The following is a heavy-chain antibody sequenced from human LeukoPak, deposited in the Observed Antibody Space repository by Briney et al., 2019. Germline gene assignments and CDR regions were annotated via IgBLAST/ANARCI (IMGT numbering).Heavy chain of an antibody. CDR2: ISSNGGST. V-gene: IGHV3-64*01. D-gene: IGHD2-8*01. CDR3: ARDNGGYYYYYMDV. J-gene: IGHJ6*03. Sequence: GGSLRLSCAASGFTFRSYAMHWVRQAPGKGLEYVSAISSNGGSTYYANSVKGRFTISRDNSKNTLYLQMGSLRAEDMAVYYCARDNGGYYYYYMDVWGKGTTVTISS. CDR1: GFTFRSYA.